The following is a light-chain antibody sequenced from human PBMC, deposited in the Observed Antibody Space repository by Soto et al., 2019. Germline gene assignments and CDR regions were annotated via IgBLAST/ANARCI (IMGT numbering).Light chain of an antibody. CDR1: QTISSW. J-gene: IGKJ1*01. CDR2: DVS. V-gene: IGKV1-5*01. CDR3: QQYNTFST. Sequence: DIQMTQSPSTLSASVGDRVTITGRASQTISSWLAWYQQKPGKAPKLLIYDVSSLENGVPSRFSGSGSGTEFTLTISSLQPDDFATYYCQQYNTFSTFGQGTKVEIK.